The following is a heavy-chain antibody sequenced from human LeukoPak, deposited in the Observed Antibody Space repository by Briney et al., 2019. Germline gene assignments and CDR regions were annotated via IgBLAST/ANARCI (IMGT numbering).Heavy chain of an antibody. V-gene: IGHV3-21*01. Sequence: GGSLRLSCAASGFTFSSYIMNWVRQAPGKGLEWVSSISGSGSYRYYADSVQGRFTISRDNAKNSLYLQMNSLRAEDTAVYFCAREPDMDVWGKGTTVTVSS. CDR1: GFTFSSYI. J-gene: IGHJ6*03. CDR3: AREPDMDV. CDR2: ISGSGSYR.